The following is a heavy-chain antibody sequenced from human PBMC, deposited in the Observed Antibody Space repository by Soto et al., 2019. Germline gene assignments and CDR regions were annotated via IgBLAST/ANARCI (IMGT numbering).Heavy chain of an antibody. CDR3: NTYDYISGSYRIRWAY. D-gene: IGHD3-16*02. CDR2: IISSNDGGTT. Sequence: EVQLVESGGGLVKPGGSLRLSCAASGFSLSDSWMGWVRQAPGKGLEWVGRIISSNDGGTTDYAAPVKGSFSISRDDSKNTLYLQMNSLKTEDTAMYFCNTYDYISGSYRIRWAYWGPGTLVTVSS. CDR1: GFSLSDSW. V-gene: IGHV3-15*01. J-gene: IGHJ4*02.